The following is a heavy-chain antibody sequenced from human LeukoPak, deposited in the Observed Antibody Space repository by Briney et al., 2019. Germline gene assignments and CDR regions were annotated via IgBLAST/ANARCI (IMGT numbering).Heavy chain of an antibody. D-gene: IGHD6-13*01. CDR1: GGTFSSYA. J-gene: IGHJ6*03. CDR2: IIPIFGTA. CDR3: ARGPHSSSWPYYYYYYMDV. V-gene: IGHV1-69*13. Sequence: ASVKVSCKASGGTFSSYAISWVRQAPGQGLEWMGGIIPIFGTANYAQKFQGRVTITADESTSTAYMELSSLRSEDTAVYYCARGPHSSSWPYYYYYYMDVWGKGTTVTVSS.